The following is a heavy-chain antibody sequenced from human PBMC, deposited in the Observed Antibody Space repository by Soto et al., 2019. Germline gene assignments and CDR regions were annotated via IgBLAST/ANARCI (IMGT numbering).Heavy chain of an antibody. J-gene: IGHJ4*02. V-gene: IGHV1-69*13. CDR1: GGTFSTYA. D-gene: IGHD6-19*01. CDR2: IIPLFGTA. Sequence: SVKVSCKTSGGTFSTYAIYWVRQAPGQGLEWMGAIIPLFGTADYAQKFQGRVTITADESTSTAYMKLSSLRSEDTAVYYCARPKGSYSSGYYYFDYWGQGTLVTVSS. CDR3: ARPKGSYSSGYYYFDY.